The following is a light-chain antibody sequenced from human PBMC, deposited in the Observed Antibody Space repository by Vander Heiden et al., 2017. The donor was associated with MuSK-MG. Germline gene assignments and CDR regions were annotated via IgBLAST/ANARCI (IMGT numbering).Light chain of an antibody. Sequence: EIVLTQSPGTLSLSPGERATLSCRASQSVSSSYLAWYQQKPGQAPRLLIYGASSRATGITDRFTGSGSATHFTLTISRRESEDFAVYYCQQYGTEPPGYTFGQGTKLEIK. CDR3: QQYGTEPPGYT. V-gene: IGKV3-20*01. CDR1: QSVSSSY. J-gene: IGKJ2*01. CDR2: GAS.